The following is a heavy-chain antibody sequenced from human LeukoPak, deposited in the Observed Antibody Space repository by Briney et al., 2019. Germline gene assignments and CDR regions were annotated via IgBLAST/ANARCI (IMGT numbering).Heavy chain of an antibody. Sequence: SETLSLTCTVSGGSISSCYWSWIRQPAGKGLEWIGRIYTSGSTNYNPSLKSRVTMSVDTSKNQFSLKLSSVTAADTAVYYCARGVPNRYSGSYYDYWGQGTLVTVSS. CDR1: GGSISSCY. CDR3: ARGVPNRYSGSYYDY. V-gene: IGHV4-4*07. J-gene: IGHJ4*02. D-gene: IGHD1-26*01. CDR2: IYTSGST.